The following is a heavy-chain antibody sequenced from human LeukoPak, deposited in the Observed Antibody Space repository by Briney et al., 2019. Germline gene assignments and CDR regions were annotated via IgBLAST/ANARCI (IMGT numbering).Heavy chain of an antibody. CDR3: ARGKTYYFDCSRPGWFDP. J-gene: IGHJ5*02. CDR1: RGSIRTYY. D-gene: IGHD3-22*01. CDR2: VHDRGST. Sequence: PETLSLTSTVPRGSIRTYYWSWVRQPPGKALEWSGYVHDRGSTNYNPSLKSRVTMSVDASKNQFSLKLSSVSAADMAVYYWARGKTYYFDCSRPGWFDPWGQGTLVTVSS. V-gene: IGHV4-59*01.